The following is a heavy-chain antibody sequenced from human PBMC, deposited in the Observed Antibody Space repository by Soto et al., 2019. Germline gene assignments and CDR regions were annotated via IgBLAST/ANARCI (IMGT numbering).Heavy chain of an antibody. Sequence: PGGSLRLACAASGFIFNTDGMSWVRQGPEKGLEWVAHTKPDGSEKYCVDSAKGRGTISRDNTRNSLYLQMNSLRADATALSYCVAWCTSTSNPWGQGPLVTVSS. J-gene: IGHJ5*02. V-gene: IGHV3-7*01. CDR2: TKPDGSEK. CDR3: VAWCTSTSNP. D-gene: IGHD2-8*01. CDR1: GFIFNTDG.